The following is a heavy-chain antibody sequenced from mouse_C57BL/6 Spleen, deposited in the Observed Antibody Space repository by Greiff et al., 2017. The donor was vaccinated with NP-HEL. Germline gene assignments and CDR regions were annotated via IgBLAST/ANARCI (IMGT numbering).Heavy chain of an antibody. V-gene: IGHV5-6*01. CDR2: ISSGGSYT. CDR3: ARHEDYGSSRHWYFDV. J-gene: IGHJ1*03. Sequence: EVQVVESGGDLVKPGGSLKLSCAASGFTFSSYGMSWVRQTPDKRLEWVATISSGGSYTYYPDSVKGRFTISRDNAKNTLYLQMSSLKSEDTAMYYCARHEDYGSSRHWYFDVWGTGTTVTVSS. CDR1: GFTFSSYG. D-gene: IGHD1-1*01.